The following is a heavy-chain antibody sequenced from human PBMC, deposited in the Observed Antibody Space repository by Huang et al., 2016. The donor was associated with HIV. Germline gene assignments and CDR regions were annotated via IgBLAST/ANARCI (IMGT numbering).Heavy chain of an antibody. CDR2: ISGCGGST. V-gene: IGHV3-23*01. J-gene: IGHJ6*03. CDR3: APPPGVFDYYYYMDV. D-gene: IGHD2-8*01. CDR1: GFTFRSYA. Sequence: SGFTFRSYAMRWVRQAPGKGLEWVSAISGCGGSTYYADSLKGRFTISRDNSKNTRYLQMSSLRAEDTAVYYCAPPPGVFDYYYYMDVWGKGTTVTVSS.